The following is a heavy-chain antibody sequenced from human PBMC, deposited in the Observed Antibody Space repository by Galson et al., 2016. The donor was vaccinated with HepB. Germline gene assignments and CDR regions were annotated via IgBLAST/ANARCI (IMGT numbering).Heavy chain of an antibody. V-gene: IGHV3-15*01. Sequence: SLRLSCAASGFTFSDAWMNWVRQAPGKGLEWVGRIKRKTDGGTTDYAAPVEGRFTISRDDSKNTLYLQMNNLKNEDTAVYYGTTYYGNILTAYRWFDPWGQGTLVTVSS. J-gene: IGHJ5*02. CDR1: GFTFSDAW. CDR2: IKRKTDGGTT. D-gene: IGHD3-9*01. CDR3: TTYYGNILTAYRWFDP.